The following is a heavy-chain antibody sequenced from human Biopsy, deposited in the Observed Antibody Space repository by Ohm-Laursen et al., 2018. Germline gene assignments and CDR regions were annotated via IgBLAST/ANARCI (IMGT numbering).Heavy chain of an antibody. CDR3: ARNTGWYGDLYYFDY. J-gene: IGHJ4*02. CDR2: INPSGSTT. Sequence: ASVKVSCKASGYSFTSYYMHWVRQAPGQGLEWMGMINPSGSTTSYTQIFQGRVTMTRDTSKSTVYMELSSLRSADTAGYFCARNTGWYGDLYYFDYWGQGTLVTVSS. CDR1: GYSFTSYY. D-gene: IGHD6-19*01. V-gene: IGHV1-46*01.